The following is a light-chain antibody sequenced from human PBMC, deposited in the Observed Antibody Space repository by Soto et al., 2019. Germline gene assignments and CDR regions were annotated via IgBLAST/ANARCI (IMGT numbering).Light chain of an antibody. Sequence: EILMTQSPATLSVSPGESATLSCRASQSVVSGLAWYQQKPGQTPRLLIYAASTRATGIPARFSGSGSGTEFILTISSLQSEDFATYYCQQYNSWTFGQGTKVDIK. J-gene: IGKJ1*01. CDR1: QSVVSG. CDR2: AAS. CDR3: QQYNSWT. V-gene: IGKV3-15*01.